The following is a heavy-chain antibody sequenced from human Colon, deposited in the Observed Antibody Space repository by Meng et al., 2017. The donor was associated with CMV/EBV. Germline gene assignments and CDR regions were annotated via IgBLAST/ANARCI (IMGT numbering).Heavy chain of an antibody. CDR2: IYYSATT. J-gene: IGHJ4*02. Sequence: VSGASINSGGSYWTWIRQHPGKGLEWIGYIYYSATTYYNPSLKSRLSISLDTSENQFSLKLSSVTAVDTAVYYCARELTMTAQPFDSWGQGTLVTVSS. V-gene: IGHV4-31*02. CDR1: GASINSGGSY. CDR3: ARELTMTAQPFDS. D-gene: IGHD3-3*01.